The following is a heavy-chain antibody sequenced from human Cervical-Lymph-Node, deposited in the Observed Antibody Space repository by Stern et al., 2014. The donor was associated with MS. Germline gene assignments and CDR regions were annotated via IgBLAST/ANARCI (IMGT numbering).Heavy chain of an antibody. CDR1: GGSISSGAYY. J-gene: IGHJ5*02. Sequence: QVQLQESGPGLVKPSQTLALTCTVSGGSISSGAYYWSWIRQPPGQGLEWIGYIYYSGSTYYNPSLKSRVTISVDTSKNQFSLKLSSVTAADTAVYYCASANCSSTSCPNWFDPWGQGTLVTVSS. D-gene: IGHD2-2*01. CDR3: ASANCSSTSCPNWFDP. V-gene: IGHV4-30-4*01. CDR2: IYYSGST.